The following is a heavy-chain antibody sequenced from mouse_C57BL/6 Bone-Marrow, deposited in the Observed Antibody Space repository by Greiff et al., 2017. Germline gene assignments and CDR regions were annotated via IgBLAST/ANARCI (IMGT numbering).Heavy chain of an antibody. V-gene: IGHV5-17*01. CDR1: GFTFSDYG. Sequence: EVMLVESGGGLVKPGGSLKLSCAASGFTFSDYGMHWVRQAPEKGLEWVAYISSGSSTIYYADTVKGRFTISRDNAKNTLFLQMTSLRSEDTAMYYCARDYYGSSLYYFDYWGQGTTLTVSS. J-gene: IGHJ2*01. CDR2: ISSGSSTI. CDR3: ARDYYGSSLYYFDY. D-gene: IGHD1-1*01.